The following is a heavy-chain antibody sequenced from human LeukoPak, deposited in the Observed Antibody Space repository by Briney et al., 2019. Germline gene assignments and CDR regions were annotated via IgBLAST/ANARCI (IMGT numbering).Heavy chain of an antibody. V-gene: IGHV4-61*02. CDR3: ARENLGYSYGRYWYFDL. J-gene: IGHJ2*01. Sequence: PSETLSLTCTVSGGSISSGTYYWSWIRQPAGKGLEWIGRIYTRGSTDYNPSLESRLTLSVDTSKNQFSLKLSSLTAEDTAVYYCARENLGYSYGRYWYFDLWGRGTLVTVSS. CDR1: GGSISSGTYY. CDR2: IYTRGST. D-gene: IGHD5-18*01.